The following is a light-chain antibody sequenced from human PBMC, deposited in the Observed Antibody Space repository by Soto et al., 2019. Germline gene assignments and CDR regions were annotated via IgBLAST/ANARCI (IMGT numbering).Light chain of an antibody. CDR1: SGSIASNY. J-gene: IGLJ2*01. Sequence: NFMLTQPHSVSASPGKTVTISCTGSSGSIASNYVQWYQQRPGSAPTTVIYEDNQRPSGVPDPFSGSIDSSSNSASLTISGLKTQDEAACYCQSYDSSNRVVFGGGTKLTVL. CDR2: EDN. CDR3: QSYDSSNRVV. V-gene: IGLV6-57*02.